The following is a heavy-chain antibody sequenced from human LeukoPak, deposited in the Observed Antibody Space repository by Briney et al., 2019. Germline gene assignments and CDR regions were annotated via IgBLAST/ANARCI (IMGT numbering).Heavy chain of an antibody. V-gene: IGHV4-4*07. CDR3: ARDTKQQLALYYYYYYMDV. D-gene: IGHD6-13*01. Sequence: SETLSLTCTVSGGSISSYYWSWIRQPAGKGLEWIGRIYTSGSTNYNPSLKSRVTMSVDTSKNQFSLKLSSVTAADTAVYYCARDTKQQLALYYYYYYMDVWGKGTTVTISS. J-gene: IGHJ6*03. CDR2: IYTSGST. CDR1: GGSISSYY.